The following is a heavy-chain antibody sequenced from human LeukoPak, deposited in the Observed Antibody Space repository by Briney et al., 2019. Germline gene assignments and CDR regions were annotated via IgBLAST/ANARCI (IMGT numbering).Heavy chain of an antibody. Sequence: ASVKVSCKASGYTFTGYYMHWVRQDPGLGLEWMGWINPNSGGTNYAQKFQGRVTMTRDTSISTAYMELSRLRSDDTAVYYCAREASGLVKRWFDPWGQGTLVTVSS. D-gene: IGHD6-19*01. J-gene: IGHJ5*02. V-gene: IGHV1-2*02. CDR2: INPNSGGT. CDR1: GYTFTGYY. CDR3: AREASGLVKRWFDP.